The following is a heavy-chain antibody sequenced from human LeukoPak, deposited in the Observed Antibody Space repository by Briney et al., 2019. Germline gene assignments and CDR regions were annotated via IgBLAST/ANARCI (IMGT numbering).Heavy chain of an antibody. CDR3: VTEFYGSANFNY. CDR1: GFTFSDAW. J-gene: IGHJ4*02. D-gene: IGHD3-10*01. Sequence: GGSLRLPCAGSGFTFSDAWMAWVRQPPGKGLEWIGHIKSYTYGATTDYSAPVKGRFTISRDDSANTLFLEMNSLTTEDTAVYVCVTEFYGSANFNYWGQGTLATVSS. V-gene: IGHV3-15*01. CDR2: IKSYTYGATT.